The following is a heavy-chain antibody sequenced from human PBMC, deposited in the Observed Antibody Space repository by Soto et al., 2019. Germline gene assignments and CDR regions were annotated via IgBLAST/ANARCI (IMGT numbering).Heavy chain of an antibody. CDR2: INSDGSST. CDR1: GFTFSSYW. Sequence: GGSLRLSCAASGFTFSSYWMHWVRQAPGKGLVWVSRINSDGSSTSYADSVKGRFTISRDNAKNTLYLQMNSLRAEDTAVYYCAKETDDFWSGYFLWGQGTLVTVSS. CDR3: AKETDDFWSGYFL. D-gene: IGHD3-3*01. J-gene: IGHJ4*02. V-gene: IGHV3-74*01.